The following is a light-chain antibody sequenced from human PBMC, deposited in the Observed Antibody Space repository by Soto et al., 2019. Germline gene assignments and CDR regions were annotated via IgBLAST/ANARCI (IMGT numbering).Light chain of an antibody. CDR3: GTWDGSLSAGYWV. V-gene: IGLV1-51*02. CDR1: SSNIGNNY. J-gene: IGLJ3*02. CDR2: ENN. Sequence: QSVLTQPPSVSAAPGQKVTISCSGSSSNIGNNYVSWYQQLPGTAPKLLIYENNKRPSGIPDRFSGSKSGTSATLGITGLQTGDEADYYCGTWDGSLSAGYWVFGGGTKLTVL.